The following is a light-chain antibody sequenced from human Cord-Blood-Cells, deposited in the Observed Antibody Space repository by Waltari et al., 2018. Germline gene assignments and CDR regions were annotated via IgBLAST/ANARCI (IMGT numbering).Light chain of an antibody. Sequence: DIQMTQSPSPLSASVADRVTITCRPSQSISSWLAWYQQKPGKAPKLLIYKASSLESGVPSRFSGSGSGTEFTLTISSLQPDDFATYYCQQYNSYSWTFGQGTKVEIK. V-gene: IGKV1-5*03. J-gene: IGKJ1*01. CDR2: KAS. CDR1: QSISSW. CDR3: QQYNSYSWT.